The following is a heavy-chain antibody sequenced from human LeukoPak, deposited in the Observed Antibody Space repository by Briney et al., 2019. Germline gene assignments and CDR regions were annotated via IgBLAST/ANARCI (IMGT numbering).Heavy chain of an antibody. D-gene: IGHD2-15*01. Sequence: SETLSLTCTVSGGSSSPYYWTWIRQPPGKGLEWIGNIHTSGSTDHNPSLESRVTMSVDTSKNQFSLRLSSVTAADPAVYYCVRPGQSSWWVYFNYWGQGTVVTVSS. CDR3: VRPGQSSWWVYFNY. CDR2: IHTSGST. J-gene: IGHJ4*02. V-gene: IGHV4-4*09. CDR1: GGSSSPYY.